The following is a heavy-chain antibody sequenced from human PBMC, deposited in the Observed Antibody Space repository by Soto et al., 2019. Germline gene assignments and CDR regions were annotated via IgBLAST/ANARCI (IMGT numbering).Heavy chain of an antibody. D-gene: IGHD3-10*01. V-gene: IGHV4-61*08. CDR2: TYRCRTT. CDR3: ARGEPMIRGPSPDKPLIYYDLDV. Sequence: SETLSLTCKVSGVSVSSAGYYWSWIRQPPGKGLEWVAYTYRCRTTNFNPSLKSRVTISLDTSANQVSLRLTSVTAADTAVYFCARGEPMIRGPSPDKPLIYYDLDVWGQGTTVTVSS. J-gene: IGHJ6*02. CDR1: GVSVSSAGYY.